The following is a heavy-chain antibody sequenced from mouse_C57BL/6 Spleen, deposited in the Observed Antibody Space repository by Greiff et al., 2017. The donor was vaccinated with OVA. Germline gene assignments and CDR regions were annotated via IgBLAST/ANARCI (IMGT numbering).Heavy chain of an antibody. CDR2: INPSNGGT. V-gene: IGHV1-53*01. CDR1: GYTFTSYW. Sequence: QVQLQQPGTELVKPGASVKLSCKASGYTFTSYWMHWVKQRPGQGLEWIGNINPSNGGTNYNEKFKSKATLTVDKSSSTAYMQLSSLTSEDSAVYYCARWPIYYGNYWYFDVWGTGTTVTVSS. CDR3: ARWPIYYGNYWYFDV. J-gene: IGHJ1*03. D-gene: IGHD2-1*01.